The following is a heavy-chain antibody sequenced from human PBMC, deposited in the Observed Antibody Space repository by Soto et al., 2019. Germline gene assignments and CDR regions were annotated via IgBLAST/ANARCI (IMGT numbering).Heavy chain of an antibody. CDR1: GFTFNRYA. CDR3: AKGLDI. J-gene: IGHJ3*02. Sequence: WGSLRLSCLGSGFTFNRYAMSWFRQAPWKWLEWISGIRARGGDTWYADSVKGRFTISRDDSKNTLYLQMSSLRAEDTASYYCAKGLDIWGQGTMVTVSS. V-gene: IGHV3-23*01. CDR2: IRARGGDT.